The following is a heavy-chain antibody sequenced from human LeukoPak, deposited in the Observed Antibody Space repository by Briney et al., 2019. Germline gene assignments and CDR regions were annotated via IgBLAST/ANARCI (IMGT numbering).Heavy chain of an antibody. D-gene: IGHD3-22*01. CDR3: TRRYYHDSSGYFNGDY. CDR2: IRSKANSYAT. J-gene: IGHJ4*02. V-gene: IGHV3-73*01. Sequence: GGSLKLSCAASGFTFSGSAMHWVRQASGKGLEWVGRIRSKANSYATSYGASVKGRFTISRDDSKNTAYLQMNSLKTEDTAVYYCTRRYYHDSSGYFNGDYWGQGTPVTVSS. CDR1: GFTFSGSA.